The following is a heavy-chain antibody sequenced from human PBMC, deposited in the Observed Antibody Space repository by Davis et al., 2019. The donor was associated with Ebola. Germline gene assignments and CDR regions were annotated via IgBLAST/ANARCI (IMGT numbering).Heavy chain of an antibody. J-gene: IGHJ4*02. CDR2: ISYTGTT. Sequence: PSETLSLTCTVSGGSVNNDFWSWIRQSPGKGLEWIGFISYTGTTNYNSSLKSGVTISVDTSKNQFSLKLSSVTAADTAIYYCARGGASSKYFDYWGQGSLVTVSS. V-gene: IGHV4-59*02. D-gene: IGHD3-16*01. CDR3: ARGGASSKYFDY. CDR1: GGSVNNDF.